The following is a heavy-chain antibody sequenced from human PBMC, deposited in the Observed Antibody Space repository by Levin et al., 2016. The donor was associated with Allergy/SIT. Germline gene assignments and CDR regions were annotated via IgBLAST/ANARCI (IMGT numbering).Heavy chain of an antibody. D-gene: IGHD3-9*01. Sequence: GGSLRLSCAASGFTFTTYWMNWVRQVPGKGLEWVANINPDGSAGRYVDSVKGRFTISRDNAKNSVFLQMNSLRAEDTAVYYCARLYHYDIWTGLGAFDLWGQGAMVTVSS. J-gene: IGHJ3*01. CDR3: ARLYHYDIWTGLGAFDL. CDR1: GFTFTTYW. CDR2: INPDGSAG. V-gene: IGHV3-7*03.